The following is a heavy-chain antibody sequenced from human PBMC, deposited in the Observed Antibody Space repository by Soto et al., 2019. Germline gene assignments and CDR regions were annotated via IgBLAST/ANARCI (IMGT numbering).Heavy chain of an antibody. Sequence: GGSLRLSCAASGFTFSSYWMHWVRQAPGKGLVWVSRINSDGSSTSYADSVKGRFTISRDNAKNTLYLQMNSLRAEDTAVYYCASTSRPAAGYYYYGMDVWGQGTTVTVSS. CDR3: ASTSRPAAGYYYYGMDV. V-gene: IGHV3-74*01. CDR1: GFTFSSYW. J-gene: IGHJ6*02. CDR2: INSDGSST. D-gene: IGHD2-2*01.